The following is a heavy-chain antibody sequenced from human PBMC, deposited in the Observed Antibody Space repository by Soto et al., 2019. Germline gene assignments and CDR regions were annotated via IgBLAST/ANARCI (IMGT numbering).Heavy chain of an antibody. CDR3: ARLRKGGYCDY. V-gene: IGHV3-7*03. D-gene: IGHD1-26*01. CDR2: IKEDGSEK. Sequence: GGSLRLSCAASEFTFSNFWMSWVRQAPGKGLEWVANIKEDGSEKYYVDSVKGRSTISRDSAKKSLYLQMDSLRAEDTAVYYCARLRKGGYCDYWGQGALVTVSS. CDR1: EFTFSNFW. J-gene: IGHJ4*02.